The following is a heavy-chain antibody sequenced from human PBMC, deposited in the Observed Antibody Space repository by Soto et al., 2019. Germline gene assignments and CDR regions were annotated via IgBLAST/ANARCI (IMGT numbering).Heavy chain of an antibody. J-gene: IGHJ5*01. Sequence: SVKVSCKASGGTFSRYTISWVRQAPGQGLEWMGRIIPILGIANYAQKFQGRVTITADKSTSTAYMELSSLRSEDTAVYYCASFRLGEAKGSGWFYPWGQGTLVTGSS. D-gene: IGHD3-16*01. CDR2: IIPILGIA. V-gene: IGHV1-69*02. CDR1: GGTFSRYT. CDR3: ASFRLGEAKGSGWFYP.